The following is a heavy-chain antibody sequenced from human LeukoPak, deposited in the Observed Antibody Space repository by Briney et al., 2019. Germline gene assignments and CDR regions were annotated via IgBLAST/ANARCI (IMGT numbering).Heavy chain of an antibody. Sequence: SETLSLTCAVYGVSFSDYYWTWIRQPPGKGLEWIGEINHGGSTNYNPSLKGRVIISVDTSKNQISLRLNSVTAADTAVYYCARRLFQLSRYAFDIWGQGTMVTVSS. J-gene: IGHJ3*02. V-gene: IGHV4-34*01. D-gene: IGHD3-22*01. CDR2: INHGGST. CDR3: ARRLFQLSRYAFDI. CDR1: GVSFSDYY.